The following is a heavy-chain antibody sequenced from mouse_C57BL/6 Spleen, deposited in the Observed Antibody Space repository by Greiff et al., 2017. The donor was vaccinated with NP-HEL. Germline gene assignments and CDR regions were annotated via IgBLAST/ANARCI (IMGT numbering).Heavy chain of an antibody. CDR2: IDPSDSYT. Sequence: QVQLQQPGAELVRPGTSVKLSCKASGYTFTSYWMHWVKQRPGQGLEWIGVIDPSDSYTNYNQKFKGKATLTVDTSSSTAYMQLSSLTSEDSAVYYCARGYYGSSYRGYWGQGTTLTVSS. CDR1: GYTFTSYW. J-gene: IGHJ2*01. CDR3: ARGYYGSSYRGY. D-gene: IGHD1-1*01. V-gene: IGHV1-59*01.